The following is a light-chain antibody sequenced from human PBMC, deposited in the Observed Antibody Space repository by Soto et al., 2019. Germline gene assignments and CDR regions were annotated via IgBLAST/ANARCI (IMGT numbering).Light chain of an antibody. Sequence: QSVLAQPPSASGTPGQRVTISCSGSSSNIGSNYVYWYQQFPGTAPKLLIYTNNQRPSGVPDRFSGSKSGTSASLAISGLRSEDEADYYCAAWDDSLSGVLFGGGTKLTVL. CDR3: AAWDDSLSGVL. J-gene: IGLJ3*02. CDR1: SSNIGSNY. CDR2: TNN. V-gene: IGLV1-47*02.